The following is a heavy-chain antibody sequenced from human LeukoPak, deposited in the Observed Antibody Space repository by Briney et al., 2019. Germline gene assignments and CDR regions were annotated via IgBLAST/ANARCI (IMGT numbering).Heavy chain of an antibody. CDR1: GFTFDTYG. CDR3: AKKFLGELHY. J-gene: IGHJ4*02. D-gene: IGHD1-26*01. CDR2: IRNDGSDK. V-gene: IGHV3-30*02. Sequence: GGSLRLSCAASGFTFDTYGMHWVRQAPGKGLVWLAFIRNDGSDKYYADSVKGRFTISRDNSKNTLYLQMNSVRAEDTAVYYCAKKFLGELHYWGQGTLVTVSS.